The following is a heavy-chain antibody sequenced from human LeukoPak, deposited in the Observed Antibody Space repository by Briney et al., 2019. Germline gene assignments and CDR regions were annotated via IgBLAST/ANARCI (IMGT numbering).Heavy chain of an antibody. CDR3: ARDPSTSITISGVVPRRAFDI. CDR1: GFTFSSYS. V-gene: IGHV3-21*01. J-gene: IGHJ3*02. CDR2: ISSSSSYI. D-gene: IGHD3-3*01. Sequence: GGSLRLSCAASGFTFSSYSMNWVRQAPGKGLEWVSSISSSSSYIYYADSVKGRFTISRDNAKNSLYLQMNSLRAEDTAVYYCARDPSTSITISGVVPRRAFDIWGQGTMVTVSS.